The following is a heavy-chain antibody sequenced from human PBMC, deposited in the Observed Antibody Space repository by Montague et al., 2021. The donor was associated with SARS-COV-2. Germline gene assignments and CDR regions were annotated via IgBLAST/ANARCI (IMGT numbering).Heavy chain of an antibody. D-gene: IGHD3-22*01. V-gene: IGHV3-33*08. CDR2: IWYDGSRK. CDR3: ARAFSSGWYDN. CDR1: GFTFNNHG. J-gene: IGHJ5*02. Sequence: SLRLSCAASGFTFNNHGMHWVRQAPGKGLEWVAVIWYDGSRKFYVDSVKGRFTISRDSSNNMLYLQMDSLGPEDTAVYYCARAFSSGWYDNWGQGTLVTGSS.